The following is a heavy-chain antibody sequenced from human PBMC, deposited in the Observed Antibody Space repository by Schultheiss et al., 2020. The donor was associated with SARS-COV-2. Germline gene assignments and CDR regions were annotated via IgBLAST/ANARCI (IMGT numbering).Heavy chain of an antibody. D-gene: IGHD5-24*01. J-gene: IGHJ6*02. CDR2: VTHSGST. CDR3: ARDMADYYYGMDV. Sequence: SETLSLTCAVSGVSFSDHYCTWIRQSPGKGLEYIGEVTHSGSTDYNPSLKSRVTISLDTSKNQFSLNLTAVTAADTAVYYCARDMADYYYGMDVWGQGTTVTVSS. V-gene: IGHV4-34*01. CDR1: GVSFSDHY.